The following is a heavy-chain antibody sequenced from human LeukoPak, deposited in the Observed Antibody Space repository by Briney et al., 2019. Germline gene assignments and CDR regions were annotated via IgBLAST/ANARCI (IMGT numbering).Heavy chain of an antibody. D-gene: IGHD3-22*01. CDR3: ARARDSSGYQGIDY. V-gene: IGHV4-30-4*08. CDR2: IYYSGST. J-gene: IGHJ4*02. CDR1: GGSISSGDYY. Sequence: SQTLSLTCTVSGGSISSGDYYWSWIRQPPGKGLEWIGYIYYSGSTYYNPSLKSRVTISVDTSKNQFSLKLSSVTAADTAVYYCARARDSSGYQGIDYWGQGTLVTVSS.